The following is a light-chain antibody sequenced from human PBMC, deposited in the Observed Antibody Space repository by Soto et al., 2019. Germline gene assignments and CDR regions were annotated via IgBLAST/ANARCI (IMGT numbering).Light chain of an antibody. V-gene: IGKV1-5*03. Sequence: DIQLTQSPSTLSASVGDIVTISCRASQSITSWLAWYQQKPGKAPKLLIYKASSLESGVPSRFSGSGSGTEFTLTISSLQPDDFATYYCQHYNSYPWTFGQGTKVDI. J-gene: IGKJ1*01. CDR2: KAS. CDR3: QHYNSYPWT. CDR1: QSITSW.